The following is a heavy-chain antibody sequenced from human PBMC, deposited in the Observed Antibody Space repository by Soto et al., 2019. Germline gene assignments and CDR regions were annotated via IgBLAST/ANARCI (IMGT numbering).Heavy chain of an antibody. D-gene: IGHD5-18*01. CDR2: ISGSGGST. Sequence: GGSLRLSCASSGFTFSSYAMSLVRQAPGKGLEWVSAISGSGGSTYYADSVKGRFTISRDNSKNTLYLQMNSLRAEDTAVYYCANLVDTAMDAWGQGTMVTVSS. J-gene: IGHJ6*02. CDR3: ANLVDTAMDA. V-gene: IGHV3-23*01. CDR1: GFTFSSYA.